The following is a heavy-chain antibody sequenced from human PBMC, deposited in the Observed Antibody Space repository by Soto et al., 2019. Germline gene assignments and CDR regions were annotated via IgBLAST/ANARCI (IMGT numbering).Heavy chain of an antibody. CDR3: ARGGSSSSMHYYYYYYMDV. D-gene: IGHD6-13*01. CDR2: ISAYNGNT. CDR1: GYTFTSYG. J-gene: IGHJ6*03. Sequence: ASVKVSCKASGYTFTSYGISWVRQAPGQGLEWMGWISAYNGNTNYAQKIQGRVTMTTDTSTSTAYMELRSLRSDDTAVYYCARGGSSSSMHYYYYYYMDVWGKGTTVTVSS. V-gene: IGHV1-18*01.